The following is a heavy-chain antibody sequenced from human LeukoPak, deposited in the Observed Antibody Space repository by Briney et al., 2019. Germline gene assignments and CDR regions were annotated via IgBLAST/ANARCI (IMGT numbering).Heavy chain of an antibody. D-gene: IGHD6-13*01. V-gene: IGHV5-51*01. CDR2: IYPGDSDT. Sequence: GESLKISCKGSGYSFTSYWIGWVRQMPGKGLEWMGIIYPGDSDTRYSPSFQGQVTISADKSISTAYLQWSSLKASDTAMYYCARLPRYSSSQVYYYGMDVWGKGTTVTVPS. CDR3: ARLPRYSSSQVYYYGMDV. CDR1: GYSFTSYW. J-gene: IGHJ6*04.